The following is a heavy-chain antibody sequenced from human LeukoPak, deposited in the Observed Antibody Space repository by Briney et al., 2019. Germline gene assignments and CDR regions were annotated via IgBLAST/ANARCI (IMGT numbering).Heavy chain of an antibody. Sequence: GESLKISCEASGHSFTNHWIGWVRQMPGKGLEWMGIINLGDSDTKYSPSFQGQVTTSLDKSISTAYLQWRSLKASDTAMYYCARRPYSGSPNWFDPWGQGTLDTVSS. J-gene: IGHJ5*02. V-gene: IGHV5-51*01. CDR3: ARRPYSGSPNWFDP. D-gene: IGHD1-26*01. CDR2: INLGDSDT. CDR1: GHSFTNHW.